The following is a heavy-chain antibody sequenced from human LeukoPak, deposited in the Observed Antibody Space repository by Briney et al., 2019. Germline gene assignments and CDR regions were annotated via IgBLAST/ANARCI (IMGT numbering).Heavy chain of an antibody. V-gene: IGHV4-31*03. CDR1: GGSISSGGYY. Sequence: SETLSLTCTVSGGSISSGGYYWRWIRQHPGKGLEWIGYIYYSGSTYYNPSLKSRVTISVDTSKNQFSLKLSSVTAADTAVYYCARVGSLVVENDAFDIWGQGTMVTVSS. D-gene: IGHD2-21*01. CDR3: ARVGSLVVENDAFDI. J-gene: IGHJ3*02. CDR2: IYYSGST.